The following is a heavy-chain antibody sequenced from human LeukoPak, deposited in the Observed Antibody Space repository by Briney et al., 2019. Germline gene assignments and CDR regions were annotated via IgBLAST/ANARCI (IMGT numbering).Heavy chain of an antibody. J-gene: IGHJ6*02. Sequence: SETLSLTCTVSGGSISSSSYYWGWIRQPPGKGLEWIGSIYYSGSTYYNPSLKSRVTISVDTSKNQFSLKLSSVTAADTAVYYCARSPNTMIVVPYGMDVWGQGTTGTVSS. V-gene: IGHV4-39*07. CDR1: GGSISSSSYY. D-gene: IGHD3-22*01. CDR3: ARSPNTMIVVPYGMDV. CDR2: IYYSGST.